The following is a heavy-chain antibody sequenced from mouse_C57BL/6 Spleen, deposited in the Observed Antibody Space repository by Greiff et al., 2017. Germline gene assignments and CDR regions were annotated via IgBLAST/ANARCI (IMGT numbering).Heavy chain of an antibody. Sequence: VQLKESGAELVRPGSSVKMSCKTSGYTFTSYGINWVKQRPGQGLEWIGYIYIGNGYTEYNEKFKGKATLTSDSSSSTAYMQLNSLTYEDSAIYFWERRSYHWFAYWGQGTLVTVSA. D-gene: IGHD2-12*01. J-gene: IGHJ3*01. CDR2: IYIGNGYT. V-gene: IGHV1-58*01. CDR3: ERRSYHWFAY. CDR1: GYTFTSYG.